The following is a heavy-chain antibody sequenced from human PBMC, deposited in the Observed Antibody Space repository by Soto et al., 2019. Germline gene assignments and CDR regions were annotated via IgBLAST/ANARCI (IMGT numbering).Heavy chain of an antibody. Sequence: SETLSLTCAVSGGSISSGGYSWGWIRQPPGKGLEWIGYIYHSGSTYYNPSLKSRVTISVDRSKNQFSLKLSSVTAADTAVYYCARGSVDFWSGSQTGNWFDPWGQGTLVTVSS. D-gene: IGHD3-3*01. CDR1: GGSISSGGYS. J-gene: IGHJ5*02. CDR3: ARGSVDFWSGSQTGNWFDP. CDR2: IYHSGST. V-gene: IGHV4-30-2*01.